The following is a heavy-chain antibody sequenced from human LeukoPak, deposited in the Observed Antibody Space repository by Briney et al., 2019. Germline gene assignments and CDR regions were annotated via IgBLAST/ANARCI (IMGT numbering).Heavy chain of an antibody. CDR3: AKGVTSTLRYDWFDP. J-gene: IGHJ5*02. D-gene: IGHD2-2*01. V-gene: IGHV3-9*01. CDR2: ISWNSGSI. Sequence: GGSLRLSCAASGFTFDDYAMHWVRQAPGKGLEWVSGISWNSGSIGYADSVKGRLTISRDNAKNSLYLQMNSLRAEDTALYYCAKGVTSTLRYDWFDPWGQGTLVTVSS. CDR1: GFTFDDYA.